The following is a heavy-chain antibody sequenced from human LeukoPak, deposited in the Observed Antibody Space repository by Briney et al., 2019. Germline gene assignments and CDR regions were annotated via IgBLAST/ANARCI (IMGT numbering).Heavy chain of an antibody. CDR2: IKQDGSET. J-gene: IGHJ6*03. D-gene: IGHD3-3*01. CDR1: GFSFSGYW. Sequence: PGGSLRLSCAASGFSFSGYWMTWVRQAPGEGLEWVANIKQDGSETYYVDSVKGRFTISRDNAKNSLYLQMSSLRAEDTAVYYCVREAYDDFWSGSWRYYYYMDVWGKGITVTVSS. V-gene: IGHV3-7*01. CDR3: VREAYDDFWSGSWRYYYYMDV.